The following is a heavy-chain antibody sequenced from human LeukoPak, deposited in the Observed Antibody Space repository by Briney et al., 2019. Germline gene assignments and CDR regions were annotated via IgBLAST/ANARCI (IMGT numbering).Heavy chain of an antibody. J-gene: IGHJ4*02. Sequence: PSETLSLTCAVYGGSFSGYYWSWIRQPPGKGLEWIGEINHSGSTNYNPSLKSRVTISVDTSKNQFSLKLSSVTAADTAVYYCASRGSYYVYRGQGTLVTVSS. D-gene: IGHD1-26*01. CDR2: INHSGST. CDR3: ASRGSYYVY. CDR1: GGSFSGYY. V-gene: IGHV4-34*01.